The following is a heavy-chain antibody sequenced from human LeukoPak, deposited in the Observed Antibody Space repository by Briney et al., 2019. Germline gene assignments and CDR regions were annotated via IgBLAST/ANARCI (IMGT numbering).Heavy chain of an antibody. D-gene: IGHD1-26*01. CDR3: AREVSGSYSYYYYGMDV. CDR2: INPNSGGT. V-gene: IGHV1-2*04. Sequence: ASVKVSCKASGYTFTSYAMHWVRQAPGQGLEWMGWINPNSGGTNYAQKFQGWVTMTRDTSISTAYMELSRLRSDDTAVYYCAREVSGSYSYYYYGMDVWGQGTTVTVSS. CDR1: GYTFTSYA. J-gene: IGHJ6*02.